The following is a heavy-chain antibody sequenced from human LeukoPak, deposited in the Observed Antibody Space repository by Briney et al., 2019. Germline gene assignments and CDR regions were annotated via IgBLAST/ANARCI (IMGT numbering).Heavy chain of an antibody. CDR1: GGSISSGTYY. V-gene: IGHV4-31*03. CDR3: ARDPTTVATPYYYGMDA. J-gene: IGHJ6*02. CDR2: IYSSGST. D-gene: IGHD4-23*01. Sequence: SQTLSLTCTVSGGSISSGTYYWTWIRQHPGKGLEWIGYIYSSGSTLYNPSLKSRITMSIDTSKNQFSLNLTSVTAADTAVYYCARDPTTVATPYYYGMDAWGQGTTVTVSS.